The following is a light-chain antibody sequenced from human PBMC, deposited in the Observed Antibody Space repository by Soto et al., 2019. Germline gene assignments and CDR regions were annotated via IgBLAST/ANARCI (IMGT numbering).Light chain of an antibody. CDR2: ATS. Sequence: DVHMTQSPSTLSASVGDRVTITCRASQTINNWLAWYQQRPGKAPTFLIYATSNLETGVPSRFSGSGSGTDFTLTISSLQPEDFATYYCQQFNNYLITFGQGTRLEIK. J-gene: IGKJ5*01. CDR3: QQFNNYLIT. CDR1: QTINNW. V-gene: IGKV1-5*03.